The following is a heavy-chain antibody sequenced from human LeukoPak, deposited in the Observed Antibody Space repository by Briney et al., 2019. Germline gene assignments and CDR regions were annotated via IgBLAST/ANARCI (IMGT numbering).Heavy chain of an antibody. CDR1: GFTFSTYV. CDR3: VRGTGY. CDR2: ISSNGDNT. J-gene: IGHJ4*02. Sequence: PGGSLRLSCSVSGFTFSTYVMHWVCQAPGKGLEYVSAISSNGDNTYYADSVKGRFTISRDNSKNTLHLQMSSLRADDTAVYYCVRGTGYWGQGTLVTVSS. V-gene: IGHV3-64D*06.